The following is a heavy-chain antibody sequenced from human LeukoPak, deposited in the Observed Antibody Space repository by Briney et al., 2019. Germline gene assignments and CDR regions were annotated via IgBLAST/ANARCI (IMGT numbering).Heavy chain of an antibody. V-gene: IGHV4-39*01. CDR1: GGSISSSSYY. Sequence: SETLSLTRTVSGGSISSSSYYWGWIRQPPGKGLEWIGTIYYSGSTHYNPSLKSRVTISVDTSKNQFSLKLTSVTAADTAVYYCARLFRAAAGFDYWGQGTLVTVSS. CDR3: ARLFRAAAGFDY. J-gene: IGHJ4*02. CDR2: IYYSGST. D-gene: IGHD6-13*01.